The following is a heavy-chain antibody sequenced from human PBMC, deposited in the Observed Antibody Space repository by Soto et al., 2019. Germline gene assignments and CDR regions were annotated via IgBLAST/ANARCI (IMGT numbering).Heavy chain of an antibody. CDR3: ARDFGVDWDHPWGPDY. CDR1: GFTFSSYW. V-gene: IGHV3-7*01. CDR2: IKQDGSEK. Sequence: GGSLRLSCAASGFTFSSYWMSWVRQAPGKGLEWVANIKQDGSEKYYVDSVKGRFTISRDNAKNSLYLQMNSLRAEDTAVYYCARDFGVDWDHPWGPDYWGQGTLVTVSS. J-gene: IGHJ4*02. D-gene: IGHD3-9*01.